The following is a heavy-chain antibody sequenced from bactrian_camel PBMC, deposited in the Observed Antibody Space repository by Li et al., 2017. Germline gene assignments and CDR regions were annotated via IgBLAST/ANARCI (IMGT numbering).Heavy chain of an antibody. J-gene: IGHJ6*01. Sequence: VQLVESGGGSVQAGGSLRLSCAASGYLYNTYCMGWFRQAPGKEREGVATIDSDGSTTYADSVKGRSTISKDNNKNTLYLQMNSLKPEDTAMYYCAARGPYCYTKLSVRDFTYWGQGTQVTVS. CDR1: GYLYNTYC. CDR3: AARGPYCYTKLSVRDFTY. D-gene: IGHD2*01. CDR2: IDSDGST. V-gene: IGHV3S53*01.